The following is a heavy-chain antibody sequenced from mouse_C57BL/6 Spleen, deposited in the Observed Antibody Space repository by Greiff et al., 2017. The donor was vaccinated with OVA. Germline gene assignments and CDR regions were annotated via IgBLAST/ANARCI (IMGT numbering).Heavy chain of an antibody. CDR3: ASELTGTRGFAY. V-gene: IGHV2-6*01. Sequence: KSLEWLGVIWGVGSTNYNSALKSRLSISKDNSKSQVFLKMNSLQTDDTAMYYCASELTGTRGFAYWGQGTLVTVSA. CDR2: IWGVGST. J-gene: IGHJ3*01. D-gene: IGHD4-1*01.